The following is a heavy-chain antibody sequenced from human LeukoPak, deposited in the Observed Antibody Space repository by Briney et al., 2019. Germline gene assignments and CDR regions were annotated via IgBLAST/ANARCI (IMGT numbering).Heavy chain of an antibody. Sequence: GGSLRLSCAASGFTFSSYSMNWVRQAPGKGLEWVSYISSSSSTIYYADSVKGRFTISRDNAKNSLYLQMNSLRAEDTAVYYCASPMTTILAEYFQHWGQGTLVTVSS. D-gene: IGHD5-24*01. J-gene: IGHJ1*01. V-gene: IGHV3-48*01. CDR1: GFTFSSYS. CDR2: ISSSSSTI. CDR3: ASPMTTILAEYFQH.